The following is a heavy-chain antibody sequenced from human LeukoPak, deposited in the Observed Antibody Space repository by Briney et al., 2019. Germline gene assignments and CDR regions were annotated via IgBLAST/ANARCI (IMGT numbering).Heavy chain of an antibody. Sequence: SETLSLTCTVSGGSISSSSYYWGWIRQPPGKGLEWIGSIYYSGSTYYNPSLKSRVTISVDTSKNQFSLRLNSVTAADTAIYYCARRAETHYAFDIWGQGTMVTVSS. V-gene: IGHV4-39*07. CDR1: GGSISSSSYY. CDR2: IYYSGST. J-gene: IGHJ3*02. D-gene: IGHD1-26*01. CDR3: ARRAETHYAFDI.